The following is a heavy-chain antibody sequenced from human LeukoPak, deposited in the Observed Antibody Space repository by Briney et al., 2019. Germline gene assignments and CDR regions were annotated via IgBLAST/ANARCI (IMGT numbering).Heavy chain of an antibody. CDR3: ARRRYNWNDAGAFDI. D-gene: IGHD1-20*01. CDR2: IYYSGST. J-gene: IGHJ3*02. V-gene: IGHV4-61*08. Sequence: KPSETLSLTCTVSGGSISSGDYYWSWIRQPPGKGLEWIGYIYYSGSTNYNPSLKSRVTISVDTSKNQFSLKLSSVTAADTAVYYCARRRYNWNDAGAFDIWGQGTMVTVSS. CDR1: GGSISSGDYY.